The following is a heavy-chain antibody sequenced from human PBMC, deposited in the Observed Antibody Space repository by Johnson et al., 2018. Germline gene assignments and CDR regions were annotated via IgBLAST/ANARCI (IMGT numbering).Heavy chain of an antibody. CDR1: GFTLSSYD. Sequence: QVQLVQSGGGVVHSGGSLRLSCAASGFTLSSYDMHWVRQVPGKGLEWVAGVSSDGYNKYYGDSVKGRFTISRDRSKNTLNLQMDSLRVEDTAVYDCARRHALDVWGQGTTVTVSS. V-gene: IGHV3-33*05. J-gene: IGHJ6*02. CDR3: ARRHALDV. CDR2: VSSDGYNK.